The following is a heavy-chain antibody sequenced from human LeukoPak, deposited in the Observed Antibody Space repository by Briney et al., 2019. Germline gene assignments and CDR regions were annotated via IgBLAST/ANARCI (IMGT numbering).Heavy chain of an antibody. Sequence: GGSLRLSCAASGFTFNAFTMHWVRQAPGKGLEWISSFTTTSIYMYYADSVKGRFTISRDNSKNTLYLQMNSLRAEDTAVYYCAKESSGWYPGYFDYWGQGTLVTVSS. J-gene: IGHJ4*02. D-gene: IGHD6-19*01. CDR1: GFTFNAFT. V-gene: IGHV3-21*04. CDR2: FTTTSIYM. CDR3: AKESSGWYPGYFDY.